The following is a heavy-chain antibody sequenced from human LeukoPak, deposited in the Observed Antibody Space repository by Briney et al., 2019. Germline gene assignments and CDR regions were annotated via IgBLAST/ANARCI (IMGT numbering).Heavy chain of an antibody. Sequence: SVKVSCKASGGTFSSYAISWVRQAPGQGLEWMGRIIPILGIANYAQKFQGRVTITADKSTSTAYMELSSPRSEDTAVYYCARDPHYDILTGYLDYWGQGTLVTVSS. CDR2: IIPILGIA. V-gene: IGHV1-69*04. CDR3: ARDPHYDILTGYLDY. D-gene: IGHD3-9*01. CDR1: GGTFSSYA. J-gene: IGHJ4*02.